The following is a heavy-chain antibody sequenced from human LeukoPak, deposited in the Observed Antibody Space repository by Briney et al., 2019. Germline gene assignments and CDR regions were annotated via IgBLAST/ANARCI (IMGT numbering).Heavy chain of an antibody. J-gene: IGHJ6*02. D-gene: IGHD2-2*01. CDR3: ARAVAVVVPAATRASGYYYGMDV. Sequence: ASVKVSCKASGYTFTSYGISWVQQAPGQGLEWMGWISAYNGNTNYAQKLQGRVTMTTDTSTSTAYMELRSLRSDDTAVYYCARAVAVVVPAATRASGYYYGMDVWGQGTTVTVSS. V-gene: IGHV1-18*01. CDR1: GYTFTSYG. CDR2: ISAYNGNT.